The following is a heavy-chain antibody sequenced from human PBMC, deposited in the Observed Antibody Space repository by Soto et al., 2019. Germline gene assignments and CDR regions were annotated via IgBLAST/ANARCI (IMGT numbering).Heavy chain of an antibody. CDR1: GGTFSSYA. Sequence: GASVKVSCKASGGTFSSYAISWVRQAPGQGLEWMGGIIPIFGTANYAQKFQGRVTITADESTSTAYMELSSLRSEDTGVYDSASDKGGNPAVFAYWGQGTLVT. CDR3: ASDKGGNPAVFAY. V-gene: IGHV1-69*13. J-gene: IGHJ4*02. CDR2: IIPIFGTA. D-gene: IGHD3-16*01.